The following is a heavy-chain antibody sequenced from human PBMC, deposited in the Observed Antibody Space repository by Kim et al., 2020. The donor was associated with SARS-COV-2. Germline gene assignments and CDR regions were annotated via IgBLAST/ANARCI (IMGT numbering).Heavy chain of an antibody. Sequence: DAQKVRGRVTMTTDTSTNTAYMELWSLRADDTAMYYCARGACGGVSFDYWGQGTLVTVSS. D-gene: IGHD2-15*01. J-gene: IGHJ4*02. V-gene: IGHV1-18*01. CDR3: ARGACGGVSFDY.